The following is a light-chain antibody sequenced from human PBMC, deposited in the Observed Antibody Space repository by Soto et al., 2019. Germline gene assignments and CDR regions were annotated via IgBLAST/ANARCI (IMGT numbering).Light chain of an antibody. CDR3: QQYNSYSWT. Sequence: DIQMTQSPSTLSASVGDRVTITCRAGQSISSWLAWYQQKPGKAPKLLIYDASSLESGVPSRFSGSGSGTEFTLTISSLQPDDFATYYCQQYNSYSWTFGQGTRLDIK. CDR1: QSISSW. V-gene: IGKV1-5*01. J-gene: IGKJ1*01. CDR2: DAS.